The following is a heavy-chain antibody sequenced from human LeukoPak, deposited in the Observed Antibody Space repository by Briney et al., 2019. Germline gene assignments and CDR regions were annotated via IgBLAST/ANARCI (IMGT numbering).Heavy chain of an antibody. Sequence: GGSLRLSWAAAGFTVSDFSMNWVRQAAGKGLEDISYINSNSKTIWYTDSVKGRFTISRDNAKNSLYLQMDSLRAEDTAVYYCARDSDIGIASADMWYDGYDMWGQGTMVTVSS. V-gene: IGHV3-48*01. CDR2: INSNSKTI. CDR3: ARDSDIGIASADMWYDGYDM. CDR1: GFTVSDFS. D-gene: IGHD2-2*01. J-gene: IGHJ3*02.